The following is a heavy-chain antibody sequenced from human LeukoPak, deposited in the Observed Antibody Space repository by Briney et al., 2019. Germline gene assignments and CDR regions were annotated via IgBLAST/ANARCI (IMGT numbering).Heavy chain of an antibody. CDR2: IYYTGST. V-gene: IGHV4-39*01. Sequence: PSETLSLTCTVSGGSISSSTYYWGWIRQPPGRGLEWIGSIYYTGSTYYNPSLKSRVTISVDTSKNQFSLKLSSVTAADTAVYYCARWTGSTDYYDSGPYWGQGTLVTVSS. D-gene: IGHD3-22*01. J-gene: IGHJ4*02. CDR3: ARWTGSTDYYDSGPY. CDR1: GGSISSSTYY.